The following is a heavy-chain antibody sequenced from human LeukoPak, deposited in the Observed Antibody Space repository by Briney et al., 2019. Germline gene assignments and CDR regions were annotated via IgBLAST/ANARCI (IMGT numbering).Heavy chain of an antibody. CDR2: IYYSGST. D-gene: IGHD5-18*01. Sequence: SETLSLTCTVSGGSISSSSYYWGWIRQPPGEGLEWIGSIYYSGSTYYNPSLKSRVTISVDTSKNQFSLKLSSVTAADTAVYYCASYGVDTAMGYFDYWGQGTLVTVSS. J-gene: IGHJ4*02. CDR1: GGSISSSSYY. V-gene: IGHV4-39*07. CDR3: ASYGVDTAMGYFDY.